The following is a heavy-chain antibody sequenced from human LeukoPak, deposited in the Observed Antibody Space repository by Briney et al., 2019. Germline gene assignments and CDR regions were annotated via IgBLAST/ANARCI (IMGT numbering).Heavy chain of an antibody. CDR2: IIPILGIA. V-gene: IGHV1-69*04. CDR1: GGTFSSYA. Sequence: SVKVSCKASGGTFSSYAISWVRQAPGQGLEWMGRIIPILGIANYAQKFQGRVTITADKSTSTAYMELSSLRSEDTAVYYCARGGIVVVPAAPEPFDYWGQGTLVTVSP. J-gene: IGHJ4*02. CDR3: ARGGIVVVPAAPEPFDY. D-gene: IGHD2-2*01.